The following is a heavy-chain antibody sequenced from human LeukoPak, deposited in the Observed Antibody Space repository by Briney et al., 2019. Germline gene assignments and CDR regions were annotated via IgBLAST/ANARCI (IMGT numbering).Heavy chain of an antibody. D-gene: IGHD3-16*01. Sequence: ASVKVSCKASGYTFTGYYIHWGRQAPGQGLEWMGWINPNSGGTNYAQKFQGRVTMTRDTSINTVYMELSRLRSDDTAVFYCARDYQAGGDYWGQGTLVTVSS. CDR3: ARDYQAGGDY. CDR2: INPNSGGT. J-gene: IGHJ4*02. CDR1: GYTFTGYY. V-gene: IGHV1-2*02.